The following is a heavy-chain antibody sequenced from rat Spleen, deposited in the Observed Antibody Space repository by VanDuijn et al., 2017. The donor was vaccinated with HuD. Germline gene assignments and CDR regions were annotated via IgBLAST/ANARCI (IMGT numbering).Heavy chain of an antibody. CDR3: ATTPLYYSGDPYYFDY. D-gene: IGHD1-1*01. CDR2: ISPSGGNT. J-gene: IGHJ2*01. Sequence: EVQLVESGGGLVQPGRSLKLSCAASGFTFSNYDIHWIRQAPTKGLEWVASISPSGGNTYYRDSVKGRFTISRDNAKSTLYLQMDSLRSEDTATYYCATTPLYYSGDPYYFDYWGQGVMVTVSS. V-gene: IGHV5-19*01. CDR1: GFTFSNYD.